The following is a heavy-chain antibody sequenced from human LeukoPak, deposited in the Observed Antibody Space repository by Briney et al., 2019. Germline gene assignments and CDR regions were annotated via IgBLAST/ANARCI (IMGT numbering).Heavy chain of an antibody. CDR2: IYKSGST. V-gene: IGHV4-59*11. J-gene: IGHJ6*03. D-gene: IGHD3-10*02. CDR1: GGSISSHY. Sequence: PETLSLTCTVSGGSISSHYWSWIRQPPGEGLEWIGYIYKSGSTNYNPSLKSRVTTSVDTSKNQFSLKLSSVTAADTALYYCANVRGRVFWSTSSYYYMDVWGKGTTVTVSS. CDR3: ANVRGRVFWSTSSYYYMDV.